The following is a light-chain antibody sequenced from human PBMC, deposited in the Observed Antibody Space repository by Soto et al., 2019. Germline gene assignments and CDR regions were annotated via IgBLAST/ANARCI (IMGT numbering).Light chain of an antibody. J-gene: IGKJ1*01. V-gene: IGKV1-39*01. CDR2: AAS. Sequence: DIQMTQSPSSLSASVGDRVTITCLASQSVSSYVNWYQQKPGKAPKLLIYAASSLQSGVPSRFSGRGSGTDFTLTISSLQPEDFATYYCQQSYSTPRTFGQGTKVDIK. CDR1: QSVSSY. CDR3: QQSYSTPRT.